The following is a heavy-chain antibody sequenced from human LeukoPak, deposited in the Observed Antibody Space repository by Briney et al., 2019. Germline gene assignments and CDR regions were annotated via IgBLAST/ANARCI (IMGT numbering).Heavy chain of an antibody. J-gene: IGHJ4*02. V-gene: IGHV4-4*07. D-gene: IGHD2-2*01. Sequence: PSETLSLTCTVSGGSISSYYWSWIRQPAGKGLEWIGRIYTSGSTNYNPSLKSRVTMSVDTSKNQFSLKLSSVTAADTAMYYCARAREDIVVVPAATVFDYWGQGTLVTVSS. CDR3: ARAREDIVVVPAATVFDY. CDR2: IYTSGST. CDR1: GGSISSYY.